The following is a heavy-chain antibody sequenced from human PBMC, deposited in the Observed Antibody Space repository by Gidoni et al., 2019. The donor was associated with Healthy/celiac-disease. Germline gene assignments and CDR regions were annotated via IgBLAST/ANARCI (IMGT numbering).Heavy chain of an antibody. V-gene: IGHV3-21*01. Sequence: VQLLESGGGLAKPGGSLGISCAASGFTFSSYSMNMVRQAPGKGLEWVSSISSSSRSTYYADSVTGRFTISRDNAKNSLYLQTNSLRAEETAVYYCARAPWEWLSYLDYWGQGTLVTASP. J-gene: IGHJ4*02. CDR2: ISSSSRST. CDR3: ARAPWEWLSYLDY. CDR1: GFTFSSYS. D-gene: IGHD3-3*01.